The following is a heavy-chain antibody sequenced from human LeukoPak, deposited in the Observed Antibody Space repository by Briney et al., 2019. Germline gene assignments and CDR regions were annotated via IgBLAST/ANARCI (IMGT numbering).Heavy chain of an antibody. CDR1: GITFDDYA. V-gene: IGHV3-9*01. CDR3: AKVPAPYCSSTSCAYFDY. D-gene: IGHD2-2*01. J-gene: IGHJ4*02. CDR2: ISGNSGSI. Sequence: PGGSLRLSCAASGITFDDYAMHWVRQAPGKGLEWVSGISGNSGSIGYADSVKGRFTISRDNAKNSLYLQMNSLRAEDTALYYCAKVPAPYCSSTSCAYFDYWGQGTLVSVSS.